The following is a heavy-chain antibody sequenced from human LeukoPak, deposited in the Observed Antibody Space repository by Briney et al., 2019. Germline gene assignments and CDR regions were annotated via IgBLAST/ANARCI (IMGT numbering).Heavy chain of an antibody. J-gene: IGHJ6*02. CDR1: GGTFSSYA. CDR2: IIPIFRIA. Sequence: ASVKVSCKASGGTFSSYAISWVRQAPGQGLEWMGRIIPIFRIANYAQKFQGRVTITADKSTSTAYMELSSLRSEDTAVYCCARDLTRDGYNHDIRYGMDVWGQGTTVTVSS. D-gene: IGHD5-24*01. CDR3: ARDLTRDGYNHDIRYGMDV. V-gene: IGHV1-69*04.